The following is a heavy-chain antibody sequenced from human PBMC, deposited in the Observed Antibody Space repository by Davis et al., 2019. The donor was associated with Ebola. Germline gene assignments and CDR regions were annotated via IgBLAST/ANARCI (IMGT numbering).Heavy chain of an antibody. J-gene: IGHJ6*02. CDR1: GYSFTSYW. CDR3: ARRGGQAAVYYYYGMDV. Sequence: KVFCKGSGYSFTSYWIGWVRQMPGKGLEWMGIIYPGDSDTRYSPSFQGQVTISADKSISTAYLQWSSLKASDTAMYYCARRGGQAAVYYYYGMDVWGQGTTVTVSS. D-gene: IGHD6-13*01. CDR2: IYPGDSDT. V-gene: IGHV5-51*01.